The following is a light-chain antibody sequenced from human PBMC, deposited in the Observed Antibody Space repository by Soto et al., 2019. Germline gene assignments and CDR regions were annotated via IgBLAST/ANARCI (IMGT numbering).Light chain of an antibody. V-gene: IGLV2-14*01. J-gene: IGLJ2*01. CDR2: DVS. Sequence: QSALTQPASVSGSPGQSITISCTGTSSDVGGYNYVSWYQQHPGKAPKLMIYDVSNRPSGVSNRFSGSTSGNTASLTISGLQAEDEADYYCSSYTSSRTVVFGGGTKLTVL. CDR3: SSYTSSRTVV. CDR1: SSDVGGYNY.